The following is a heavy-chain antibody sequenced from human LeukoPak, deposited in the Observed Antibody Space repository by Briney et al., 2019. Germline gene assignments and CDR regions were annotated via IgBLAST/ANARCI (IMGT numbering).Heavy chain of an antibody. Sequence: SETLSLTCTVSGGSIRSSYYYWGWIRQPPGKGLEWIGSIYDSGSTYYNPSLKSRVTISVDTSKNQFSLKLNSVTAADTAVYYCARQGSVAGTGIDYWGQGTLVTVSS. CDR3: ARQGSVAGTGIDY. CDR2: IYDSGST. D-gene: IGHD6-19*01. CDR1: GGSIRSSYYY. V-gene: IGHV4-39*01. J-gene: IGHJ4*02.